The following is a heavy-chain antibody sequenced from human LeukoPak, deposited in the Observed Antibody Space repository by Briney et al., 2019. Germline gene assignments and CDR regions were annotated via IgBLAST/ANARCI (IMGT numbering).Heavy chain of an antibody. V-gene: IGHV3-48*03. D-gene: IGHD3-10*01. CDR2: SSGNTI. CDR1: RFTFSNYE. CDR3: ARPTYYYGSGSYSGLDY. Sequence: GSLRLSCAASRFTFSNYEMNWVRQAPGKGLEWVSSSGNTIYYADSVKGRFTISRDNSKNTLYLQMNSLRAEDTAVYYCARPTYYYGSGSYSGLDYWGQGTLVTVSS. J-gene: IGHJ4*02.